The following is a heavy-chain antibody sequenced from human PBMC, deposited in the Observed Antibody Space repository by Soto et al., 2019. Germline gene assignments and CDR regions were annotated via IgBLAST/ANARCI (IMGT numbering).Heavy chain of an antibody. D-gene: IGHD6-6*01. J-gene: IGHJ5*02. CDR3: ASSYSSSSKNKWFDP. CDR2: INGGDGDT. CDR1: GYTFTNYA. Sequence: ASVKVSCKASGYTFTNYAMHWVRQAPGQRLEWMGWINGGDGDTKYSQTFQGRVTLTRVKSARTAYMELSSLRSEDTAVYYCASSYSSSSKNKWFDPWGQGTLVTVCS. V-gene: IGHV1-3*01.